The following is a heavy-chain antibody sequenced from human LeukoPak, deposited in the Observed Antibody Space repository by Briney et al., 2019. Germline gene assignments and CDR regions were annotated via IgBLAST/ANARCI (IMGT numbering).Heavy chain of an antibody. CDR1: GGSISSYY. CDR3: ARHRGYCSSTSCYSYYYMDV. D-gene: IGHD2-2*01. V-gene: IGHV4-4*07. Sequence: KSSETLSLTCTVSGGSISSYYWSWIRQPAGKGLEWIGRIYTSGSTNYNPSLKSRVTMSVDTSKNQFSLKLSSVTAADTAVYYCARHRGYCSSTSCYSYYYMDVWGKGTTVTISS. CDR2: IYTSGST. J-gene: IGHJ6*03.